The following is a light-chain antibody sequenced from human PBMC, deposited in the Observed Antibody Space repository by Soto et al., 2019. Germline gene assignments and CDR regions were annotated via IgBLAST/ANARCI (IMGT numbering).Light chain of an antibody. CDR1: SRDIGNNNY. Sequence: QSVLTQPPSASGSPGQSVTISCTGNSRDIGNNNYVSWYQQHPGKAPKLMIYEVTKRPSGVPDRFSGSKSGNTASLTVSGLQAEDEADYYCCPYAGSRIFGHGTKVNVL. J-gene: IGLJ1*01. CDR3: CPYAGSRI. CDR2: EVT. V-gene: IGLV2-8*01.